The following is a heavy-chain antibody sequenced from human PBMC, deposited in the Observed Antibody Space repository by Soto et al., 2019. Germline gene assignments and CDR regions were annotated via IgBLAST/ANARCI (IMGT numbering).Heavy chain of an antibody. CDR2: ISSSSSYI. CDR3: ARDRDTAMVWRYYYGMDV. J-gene: IGHJ6*02. Sequence: KPGGSLRLSCAASGFTFSSYSMNWVRQAPGKGLEWVSSISSSSSYIYYADSVKGRFTISRDNAKNSLYLQMNSLRAEDTAVYYCARDRDTAMVWRYYYGMDVWGQGTTVTVSS. CDR1: GFTFSSYS. D-gene: IGHD5-18*01. V-gene: IGHV3-21*01.